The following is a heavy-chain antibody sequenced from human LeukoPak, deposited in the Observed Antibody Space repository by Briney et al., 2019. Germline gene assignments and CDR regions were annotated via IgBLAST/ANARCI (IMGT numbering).Heavy chain of an antibody. Sequence: PSETLSLTCTVSGGSISSYHWIWIPQPPGKALEWIGYIHYSGSTNYNPSLKSRVTTSVDTSKKQFSLKLRSVTAADTAVYYCARSVSWGLLVRDDAFDIWGQGTMVTVSS. CDR3: ARSVSWGLLVRDDAFDI. CDR1: GGSISSYH. D-gene: IGHD2-21*01. CDR2: IHYSGST. V-gene: IGHV4-59*08. J-gene: IGHJ3*02.